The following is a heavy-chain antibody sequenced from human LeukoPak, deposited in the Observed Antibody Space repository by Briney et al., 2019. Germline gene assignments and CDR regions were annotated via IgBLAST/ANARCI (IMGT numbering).Heavy chain of an antibody. CDR1: GGSISSYY. Sequence: PSETLTLTCTVSGGSISSYYWNWIRQPPWKGLEWIGYIYYSGSTNYNPSLKSRVTISVDTSKNQFSLKLSSVTAADTAVYYCARSAPYYDFWSGYYMGNILPLDYWGQGTLVTVSS. J-gene: IGHJ4*02. V-gene: IGHV4-59*01. D-gene: IGHD3-3*01. CDR3: ARSAPYYDFWSGYYMGNILPLDY. CDR2: IYYSGST.